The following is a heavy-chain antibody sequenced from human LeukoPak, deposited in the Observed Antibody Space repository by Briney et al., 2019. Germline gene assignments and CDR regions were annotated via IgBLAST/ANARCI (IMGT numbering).Heavy chain of an antibody. CDR2: IYYRGST. D-gene: IGHD1-1*01. J-gene: IGHJ4*02. CDR1: GGSISSSSYY. Sequence: SETLSLTCTVSGGSISSSSYYWGWIRQPPGKGLEWIGSIYYRGSTYYNPSLKSRVTISVDTSKNQFSLKLSSVTAADTAVYYCAGTRSGSYWGQGTLVTVSS. V-gene: IGHV4-39*07. CDR3: AGTRSGSY.